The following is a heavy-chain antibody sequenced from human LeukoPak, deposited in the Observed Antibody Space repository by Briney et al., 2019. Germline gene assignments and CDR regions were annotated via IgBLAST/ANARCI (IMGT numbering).Heavy chain of an antibody. D-gene: IGHD3-10*01. CDR1: GFTFSSYW. CDR2: IKQDGSEK. CDR3: ARDSYGSGSCMDV. V-gene: IGHV3-7*01. J-gene: IGHJ6*02. Sequence: GGSLRLSCAASGFTFSSYWMSWVRQAPEKGLEWVANIKQDGSEKYYVDSVKGRFTISRDNAKNSLYLQMNSLGAEDTAVYYCARDSYGSGSCMDVWGQGTTVTVSS.